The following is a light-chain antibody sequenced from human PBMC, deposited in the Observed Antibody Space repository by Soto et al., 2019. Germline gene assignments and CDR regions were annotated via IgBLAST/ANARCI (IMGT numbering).Light chain of an antibody. V-gene: IGKV1-5*01. CDR3: QQYNTFPWT. Sequence: DIQMTQSPSSLSASLRDRVTITCRASRSINIWLAWYQQKPGRAPKLLIFDVSSLESGVPSRFSGSGSGTEFTLTISSLQPDDSATYYCQQYNTFPWTFGQGTKVDIK. CDR1: RSINIW. CDR2: DVS. J-gene: IGKJ1*01.